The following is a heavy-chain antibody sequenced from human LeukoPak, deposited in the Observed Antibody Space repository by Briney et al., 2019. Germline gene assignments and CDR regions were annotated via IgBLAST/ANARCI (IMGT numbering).Heavy chain of an antibody. CDR3: ARIDYGDYPPLFDY. CDR1: GGYISSYY. J-gene: IGHJ4*02. V-gene: IGHV4-59*01. CDR2: IYYSGST. D-gene: IGHD4-17*01. Sequence: SETLSLTCTVSGGYISSYYWSWIRQPPGKGLEWIGYIYYSGSTNYNPSLKSRVTISVDTSKNQFSLKLSSVTAADTAVYYCARIDYGDYPPLFDYWGQGTLVTVSS.